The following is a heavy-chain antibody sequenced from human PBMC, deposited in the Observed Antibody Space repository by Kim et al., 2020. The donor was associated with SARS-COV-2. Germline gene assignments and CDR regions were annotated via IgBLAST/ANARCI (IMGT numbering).Heavy chain of an antibody. V-gene: IGHV1-18*01. CDR3: ARDLGEDIVVVVAATRYYGMDV. Sequence: ASVKVSCKASGYTFTSYGISWVRQAPGQGLEWMGWISAYNGNTNYVQKLQGRVTMTTDTSTSTAYMELRSLRSDDTAVYYCARDLGEDIVVVVAATRYYGMDVWGQGTTVTVSS. CDR1: GYTFTSYG. D-gene: IGHD2-15*01. CDR2: ISAYNGNT. J-gene: IGHJ6*02.